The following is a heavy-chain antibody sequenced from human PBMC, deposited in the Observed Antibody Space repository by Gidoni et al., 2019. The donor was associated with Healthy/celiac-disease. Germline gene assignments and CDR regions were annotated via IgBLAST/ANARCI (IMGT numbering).Heavy chain of an antibody. D-gene: IGHD6-19*01. CDR1: GFTFSSYG. J-gene: IGHJ4*02. Sequence: QVQLVESGGGVVQPGRSLRLPCAASGFTFSSYGMHWVRQAPGKGLEWVAVIWYDGSNKYYADSVKGRFTISRDNSKNTLYLQMNSLRAEDTAVYYCARAGSSYTGSGWHFDYWGQGTLVTVSS. CDR2: IWYDGSNK. CDR3: ARAGSSYTGSGWHFDY. V-gene: IGHV3-33*01.